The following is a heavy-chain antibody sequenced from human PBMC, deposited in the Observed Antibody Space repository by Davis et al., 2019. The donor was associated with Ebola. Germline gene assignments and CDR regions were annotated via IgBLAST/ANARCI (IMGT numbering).Heavy chain of an antibody. J-gene: IGHJ3*02. D-gene: IGHD2-21*02. CDR2: ISYDGSNK. CDR1: EFTFSRYG. V-gene: IGHV3-30*18. Sequence: GESLNISCAASEFTFSRYGMTRVRQAPGKELEWVAVISYDGSNKYYEDSVKGRFTISRDNSKNTLYLQMNSLRAEDTAVYYCAKLRVGLAYCGGDCSAHAFDIWGQGTMVTVSS. CDR3: AKLRVGLAYCGGDCSAHAFDI.